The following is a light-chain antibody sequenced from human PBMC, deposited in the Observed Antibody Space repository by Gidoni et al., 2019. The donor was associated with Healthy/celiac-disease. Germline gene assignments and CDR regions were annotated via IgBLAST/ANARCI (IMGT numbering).Light chain of an antibody. V-gene: IGLV2-23*03. CDR2: EGS. Sequence: VLTHPASVSGSPGQSITISCTGTSSDVGSYNLVSWYQQHPGKAPKLMIYEGSKRPSGVSNRFSGSKSGNKASLTISGRQAEDEADYYCCSYAGSSTFVVFGGGTKLTVL. CDR3: CSYAGSSTFVV. J-gene: IGLJ2*01. CDR1: SSDVGSYNL.